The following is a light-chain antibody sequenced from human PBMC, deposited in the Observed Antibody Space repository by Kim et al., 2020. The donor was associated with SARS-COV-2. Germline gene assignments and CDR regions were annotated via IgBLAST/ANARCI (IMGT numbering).Light chain of an antibody. CDR2: DAS. CDR3: QQYDTLPLS. Sequence: DIQMTQSPSSLSASVGDRVTITCQASQDITNYLNWYQQKPGKAPKLLIYDASNLEAGVPSRFSGSGSGTDFTFTISSLQPEDSATYYCQQYDTLPLSFGGGTKVDIK. J-gene: IGKJ4*01. V-gene: IGKV1-33*01. CDR1: QDITNY.